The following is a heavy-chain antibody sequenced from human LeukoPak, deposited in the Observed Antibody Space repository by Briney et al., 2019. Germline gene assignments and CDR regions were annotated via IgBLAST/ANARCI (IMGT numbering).Heavy chain of an antibody. Sequence: ASVKVSCKASGYTFTSYDINCVRQATGQGLEWMGWMNPNSGNTGYAQKFQGRVTMTTNTSITTAYMELSSLRSEHTAMYYCARGLYYMDVWGKGTTVTVSS. CDR1: GYTFTSYD. CDR2: MNPNSGNT. V-gene: IGHV1-8*01. CDR3: ARGLYYMDV. J-gene: IGHJ6*03.